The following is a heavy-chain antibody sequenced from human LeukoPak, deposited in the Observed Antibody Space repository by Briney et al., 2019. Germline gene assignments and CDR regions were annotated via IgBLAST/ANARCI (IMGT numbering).Heavy chain of an antibody. Sequence: ASVKVSCKASGYTFTDYFAHWVRQAPGQGLEWMGWINPNSGGTNYAQKFQGRVTMTRDTSISTAFMELSRLRSDDTAVYYCARDIVTERGYCSGGSCYFDYWGQGTLVTVSS. D-gene: IGHD2-15*01. CDR2: INPNSGGT. CDR1: GYTFTDYF. J-gene: IGHJ4*02. CDR3: ARDIVTERGYCSGGSCYFDY. V-gene: IGHV1-2*02.